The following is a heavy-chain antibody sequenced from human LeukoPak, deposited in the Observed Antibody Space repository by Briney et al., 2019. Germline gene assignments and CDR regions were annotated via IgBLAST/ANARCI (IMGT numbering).Heavy chain of an antibody. CDR3: ARVLAAAGNNWFDP. Sequence: TSETLSLTCTVSGGSISSYYWSWIRQPPGKGLEWIGYIYYSGSTNYNPSLKSRVTISVDTSRNQFSLKLSSVTAADTAVYYCARVLAAAGNNWFDPWGQGTLVTVSS. V-gene: IGHV4-59*12. CDR1: GGSISSYY. CDR2: IYYSGST. D-gene: IGHD6-13*01. J-gene: IGHJ5*02.